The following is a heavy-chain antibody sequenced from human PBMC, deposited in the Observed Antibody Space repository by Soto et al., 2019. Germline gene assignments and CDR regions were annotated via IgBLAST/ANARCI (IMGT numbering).Heavy chain of an antibody. V-gene: IGHV2-5*01. CDR3: AHRMAVAGPEDY. D-gene: IGHD6-19*01. Sequence: SGPTLVNPSQTLTLTCTFSGFSLCTSGVGVGWIRQPPGKALEWLALIYWNDDKRYSPSLKSRLTITKDTSKNQVVLTMTNMDPVDTATYYCAHRMAVAGPEDYWGQGTPVTVSS. CDR1: GFSLCTSGVG. J-gene: IGHJ4*02. CDR2: IYWNDDK.